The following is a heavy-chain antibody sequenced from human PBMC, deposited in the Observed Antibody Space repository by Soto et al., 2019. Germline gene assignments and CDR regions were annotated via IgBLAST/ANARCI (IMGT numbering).Heavy chain of an antibody. J-gene: IGHJ4*02. Sequence: DVHLLESGGGLVQPGGSLRLSCVASGYNFGSYAMMWVRQAPEKGLEWISTIGGGGIGSYYADSVKGRFTISRDNSKNTLSLQMNSLRAEDTGVYYCAKDPRLELRGVDSWGQGTQVTVSS. CDR2: IGGGGIGS. CDR3: AKDPRLELRGVDS. CDR1: GYNFGSYA. V-gene: IGHV3-23*01. D-gene: IGHD1-7*01.